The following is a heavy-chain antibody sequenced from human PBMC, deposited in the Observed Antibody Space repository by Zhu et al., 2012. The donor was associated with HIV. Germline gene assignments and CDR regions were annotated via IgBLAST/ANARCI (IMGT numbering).Heavy chain of an antibody. D-gene: IGHD4-17*01. V-gene: IGHV3-20*04. Sequence: EVQLVESGGGVVRPGGSLRLSCAASGFTFDDYGMSWVRQAPGKGLEWVSGINWNGASTGYADSVKGRFTISRDNAKNSLYLQMNSLRAEDTALYYCARDGGTTVTSYYFDFWGQGTLVTVSS. J-gene: IGHJ4*02. CDR1: GFTFDDYG. CDR3: ARDGGTTVTSYYFDF. CDR2: INWNGAST.